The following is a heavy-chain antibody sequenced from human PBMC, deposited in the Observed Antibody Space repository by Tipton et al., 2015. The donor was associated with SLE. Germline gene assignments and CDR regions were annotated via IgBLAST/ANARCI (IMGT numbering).Heavy chain of an antibody. J-gene: IGHJ3*02. CDR1: GGSISSYY. CDR3: ARVYKQQLEKAAFDI. CDR2: IYYSGST. D-gene: IGHD6-13*01. V-gene: IGHV4-59*01. Sequence: TLSLTCTVSGGSISSYYWSWIRQPPGKGLEWIGYIYYSGSTNYNPSLKSRVTISVDTSKNQFSLKPSSVTAADTAVYYCARVYKQQLEKAAFDIWGQGTMVTVSS.